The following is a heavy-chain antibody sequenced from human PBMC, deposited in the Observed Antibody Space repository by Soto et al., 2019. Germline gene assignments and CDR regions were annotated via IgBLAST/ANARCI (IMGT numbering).Heavy chain of an antibody. D-gene: IGHD3-9*01. J-gene: IGHJ4*02. CDR2: IYYSGST. Sequence: SETLSLTCAVSGGSISSTNLWTWVRQPPGKGLEWIGYIYYSGSTYYNPSLKSRVTISVDTSKNQFSLKLSSVTAADTAVYYCARGEQLTGYDFFYEDQTGPHFDYWGQGTLVTVSS. V-gene: IGHV4-4*02. CDR3: ARGEQLTGYDFFYEDQTGPHFDY. CDR1: GGSISSTNL.